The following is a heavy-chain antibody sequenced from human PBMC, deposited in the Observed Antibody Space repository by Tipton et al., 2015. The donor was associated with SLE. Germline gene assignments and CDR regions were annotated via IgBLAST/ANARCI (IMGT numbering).Heavy chain of an antibody. CDR2: INSDGSST. V-gene: IGHV3-74*01. Sequence: SLRLSCAASGFTFSSYWMHWVRQAPGKGLVWVSRINSDGSSTSYADSVKGRFTISRDNAKNTLYLQMNSLRAEDTAVYYCARGGLGSSFDYWGQGTLVTVSS. J-gene: IGHJ4*02. D-gene: IGHD3-10*01. CDR3: ARGGLGSSFDY. CDR1: GFTFSSYW.